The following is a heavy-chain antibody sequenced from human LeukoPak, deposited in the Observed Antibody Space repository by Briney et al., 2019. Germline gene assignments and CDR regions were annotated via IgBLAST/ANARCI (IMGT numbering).Heavy chain of an antibody. CDR3: ARVYCSSISCYVSYDLLTGYSFSWFDP. Sequence: ASVKVSCKASGYAFTGYYMHWVRQAPGQGLEWMGWINPNSGGTNYAQKFQGRVTMTRDTTISTAYMELSRLRSDDTAVYYCARVYCSSISCYVSYDLLTGYSFSWFDPWGQGTLVTVSS. V-gene: IGHV1-2*02. CDR1: GYAFTGYY. CDR2: INPNSGGT. J-gene: IGHJ5*02. D-gene: IGHD2-2*01.